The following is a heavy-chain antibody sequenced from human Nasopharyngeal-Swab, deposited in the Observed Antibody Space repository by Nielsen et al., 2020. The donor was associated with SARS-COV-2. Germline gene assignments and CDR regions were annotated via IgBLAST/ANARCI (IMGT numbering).Heavy chain of an antibody. CDR1: AFTFSGYW. V-gene: IGHV3-7*01. J-gene: IGHJ1*01. CDR3: ARVPGGYHSSGYYFEQ. CDR2: IKQDGSEK. Sequence: ESLKISCAASAFTFSGYWMNWVRQAPGKGLEWVASIKQDGSEKYYVDSVKGRFTIARDNGKNSLYLQMNILRVEDTAVYYCARVPGGYHSSGYYFEQWGQGTLVTVSS. D-gene: IGHD3-22*01.